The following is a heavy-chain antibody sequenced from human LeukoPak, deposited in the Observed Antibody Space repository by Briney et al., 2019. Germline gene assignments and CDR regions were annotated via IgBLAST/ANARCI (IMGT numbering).Heavy chain of an antibody. D-gene: IGHD1-26*01. CDR2: INPNSGGT. Sequence: VASVKVSCKASGYTFTGYYMHWVRQAPGQGLEWMGWINPNSGGTNYAQKFQGRVTMTRDTSISTAYMELSRLRSEDTAVYYCARDRGLVGATTYYFDYWGQGTLVTVSS. CDR3: ARDRGLVGATTYYFDY. V-gene: IGHV1-2*02. J-gene: IGHJ4*02. CDR1: GYTFTGYY.